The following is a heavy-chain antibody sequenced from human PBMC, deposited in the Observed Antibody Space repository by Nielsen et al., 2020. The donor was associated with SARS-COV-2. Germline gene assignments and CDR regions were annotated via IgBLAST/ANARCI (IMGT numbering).Heavy chain of an antibody. V-gene: IGHV4-4*02. CDR2: VSHSGSI. Sequence: SETLSLTCAASGGSVSSNDWWTWVRQPPGTGLEWIGEVSHSGSINYNSSLKSRVTLSMDKSKRQFSLRLTSVSAADTAVYFCARGALVVVPSPILGLGHFFYYFYLDAWGKGTTVIVSS. CDR3: ARGALVVVPSPILGLGHFFYYFYLDA. CDR1: GGSVSSNDW. D-gene: IGHD2-21*01. J-gene: IGHJ6*03.